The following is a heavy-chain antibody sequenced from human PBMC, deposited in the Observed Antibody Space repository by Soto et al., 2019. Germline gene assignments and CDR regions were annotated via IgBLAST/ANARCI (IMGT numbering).Heavy chain of an antibody. CDR2: IIPIFGTA. D-gene: IGHD3-22*01. Sequence: QVQLVQSGAEVKKPGSSVKVSCKASGGTFSSYAISWVRQAPGQGLEWMGGIIPIFGTANYAQKFQGRVTITADESTSAADMQLSSLRSEYTAVYYCARDREGGDSSGYYSRPFDYWGQGTLVTVSS. CDR1: GGTFSSYA. CDR3: ARDREGGDSSGYYSRPFDY. V-gene: IGHV1-69*01. J-gene: IGHJ4*02.